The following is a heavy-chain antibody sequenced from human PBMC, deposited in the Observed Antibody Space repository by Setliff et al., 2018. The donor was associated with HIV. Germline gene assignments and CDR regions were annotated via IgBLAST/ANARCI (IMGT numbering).Heavy chain of an antibody. CDR3: AKTSNTGYLFCSDY. D-gene: IGHD3-9*01. Sequence: LKISCAASGFTFSNYVINWVRQAPGKGLEWISGISGSGVNSYYADFVKGRFTISRDNSKNTVHLQMNSLRAEDTAVYYCAKTSNTGYLFCSDYWGQGTLVTVSS. V-gene: IGHV3-23*01. J-gene: IGHJ4*02. CDR2: ISGSGVNS. CDR1: GFTFSNYV.